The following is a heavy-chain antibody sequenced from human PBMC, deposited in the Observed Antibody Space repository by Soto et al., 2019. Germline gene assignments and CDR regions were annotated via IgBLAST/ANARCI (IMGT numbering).Heavy chain of an antibody. Sequence: QVQLVQSGAEVRKPGASVKVSCEASGYTLTLYSSHWVRQPPGQGLEWMGIINPSGGSTTYAQTFQVRIYMTRDTSMGTVYMDLSSLRSEDTAVYYCARDAWYYGSGSYSIAFDYLGQGTLVTVSS. D-gene: IGHD3-10*01. CDR2: INPSGGST. J-gene: IGHJ4*02. V-gene: IGHV1-46*01. CDR1: GYTLTLYS. CDR3: ARDAWYYGSGSYSIAFDY.